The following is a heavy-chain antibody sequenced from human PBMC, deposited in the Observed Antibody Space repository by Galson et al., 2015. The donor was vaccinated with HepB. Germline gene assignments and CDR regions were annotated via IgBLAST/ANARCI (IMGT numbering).Heavy chain of an antibody. J-gene: IGHJ5*02. Sequence: SLRLPGAASGFAVRSYVMRGVREAPGKGLEWVAVISYDGSNKYYADSVKGRFTISRDNSKNTLYLQMNSLRAEDTAVYYCASLLRDGDTTSPFDPWGQGTLVTVSS. D-gene: IGHD4-17*01. CDR2: ISYDGSNK. CDR1: GFAVRSYV. V-gene: IGHV3-30-3*01. CDR3: ASLLRDGDTTSPFDP.